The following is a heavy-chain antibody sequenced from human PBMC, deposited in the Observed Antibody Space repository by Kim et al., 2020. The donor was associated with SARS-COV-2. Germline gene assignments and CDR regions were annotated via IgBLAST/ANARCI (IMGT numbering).Heavy chain of an antibody. V-gene: IGHV3-48*02. J-gene: IGHJ5*02. D-gene: IGHD6-19*01. Sequence: ADSCKGQFALYRDNAKNSLYLHMNSLRDEDTAVYYCARSSGWYPIWFDPWGQGTLVTVSS. CDR3: ARSSGWYPIWFDP.